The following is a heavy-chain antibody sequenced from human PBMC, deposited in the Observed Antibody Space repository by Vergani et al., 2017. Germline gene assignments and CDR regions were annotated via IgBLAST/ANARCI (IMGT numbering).Heavy chain of an antibody. V-gene: IGHV1-18*04. J-gene: IGHJ6*02. CDR2: ISAYNGNT. Sequence: QVQLVQSGAEVKKPGASVKVSCKASGYTFTSYGISWARQAPGQGLEWMGWISAYNGNTKYAQNLQGIVTMTTDTSTSTAYMELRSLRSDDTAVYYCAGEQESVVVPLAQYYYYYYDMDVWGQGTTVTVSS. CDR1: GYTFTSYG. D-gene: IGHD2-2*01. CDR3: AGEQESVVVPLAQYYYYYYDMDV.